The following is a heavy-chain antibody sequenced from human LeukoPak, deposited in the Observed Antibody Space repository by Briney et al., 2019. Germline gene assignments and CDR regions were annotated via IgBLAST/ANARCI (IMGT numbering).Heavy chain of an antibody. V-gene: IGHV3-53*01. D-gene: IGHD5-24*01. Sequence: GGSLRLSCAASGFTVSSNYMSWVRQAPGKGLEWVSVIYSGGSTYYADSVKGRFTISRDNSKNTLYLQMNSLRAEDTAVYYCAASRQDGYNLGPSPFDYWGQGTLVTVSS. CDR3: AASRQDGYNLGPSPFDY. J-gene: IGHJ4*02. CDR1: GFTVSSNY. CDR2: IYSGGST.